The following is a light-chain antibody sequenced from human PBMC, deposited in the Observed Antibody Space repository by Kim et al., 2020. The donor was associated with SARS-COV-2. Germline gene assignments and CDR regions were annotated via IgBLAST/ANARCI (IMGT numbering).Light chain of an antibody. CDR3: QVWDSSTSWV. Sequence: ALGQTARITCGGNNIGSKNVDWYQQKPGQAPVLVIYRDSNRPAGIPERFSGSNSGNTATLTISRAQAGDEADYYCQVWDSSTSWVFGGGTQLTVL. CDR2: RDS. J-gene: IGLJ3*02. CDR1: NIGSKN. V-gene: IGLV3-9*01.